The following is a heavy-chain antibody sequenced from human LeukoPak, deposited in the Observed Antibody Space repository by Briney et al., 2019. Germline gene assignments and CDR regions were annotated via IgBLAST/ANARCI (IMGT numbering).Heavy chain of an antibody. D-gene: IGHD3-22*01. Sequence: PGGSLRLSCAASGFTFSSYAMSWVRQAPGKGLEWDSAISGSGGSTYYADSVKGRFTISRDNSKNTLYLQMNSLRAEDTAVYYCAKATYDSSGYYDYWGQGTLVTVSS. CDR3: AKATYDSSGYYDY. J-gene: IGHJ4*02. CDR1: GFTFSSYA. V-gene: IGHV3-23*01. CDR2: ISGSGGST.